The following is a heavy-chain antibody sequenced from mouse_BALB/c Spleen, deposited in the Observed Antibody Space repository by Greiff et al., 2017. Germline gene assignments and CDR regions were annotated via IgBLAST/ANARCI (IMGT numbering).Heavy chain of an antibody. CDR3: ARGGGYEGYFDV. D-gene: IGHD2-2*01. Sequence: QVQLQQSGPELVKPGASVKISCKASGYAFSSSWMNWVKQRPGQSLEWIGRIYPGDGDTNYNGKFKGKATLTADKSSSTDYMQLSSLTSVDSAVYFCARGGGYEGYFDVWGAGTTVTVSS. CDR2: IYPGDGDT. V-gene: IGHV1-82*01. J-gene: IGHJ1*01. CDR1: GYAFSSSW.